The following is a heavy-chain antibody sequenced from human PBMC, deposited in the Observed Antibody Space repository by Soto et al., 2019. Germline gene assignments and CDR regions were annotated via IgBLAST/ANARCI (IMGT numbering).Heavy chain of an antibody. J-gene: IGHJ6*03. D-gene: IGHD4-17*01. Sequence: GGSLRLSCAASGFTFSDYYMSWIRQAPGKGLEWVSYISSSGSTIYYADSVKGRFTISRDNAKNSLYLQMNSLRAEDTAVYYCARDLYGAKHYYYYYYMDVWGKGTTVTVSS. CDR3: ARDLYGAKHYYYYYYMDV. CDR2: ISSSGSTI. V-gene: IGHV3-11*01. CDR1: GFTFSDYY.